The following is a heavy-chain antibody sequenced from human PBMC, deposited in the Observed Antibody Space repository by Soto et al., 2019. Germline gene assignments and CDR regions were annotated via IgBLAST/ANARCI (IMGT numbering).Heavy chain of an antibody. D-gene: IGHD5-18*01. CDR2: ISAYNGNT. J-gene: IGHJ6*02. CDR3: ARRHVYTAMDFFYYYYYGMDV. CDR1: GYTFTSYG. Sequence: ASVKVSCKASGYTFTSYGISWVRQAPGQGLEWMGWISAYNGNTNYAQKLQGRVTMTTDTSTSTAYMELRSLRSDDTAVYYCARRHVYTAMDFFYYYYYGMDVWGQGTTVTVSS. V-gene: IGHV1-18*01.